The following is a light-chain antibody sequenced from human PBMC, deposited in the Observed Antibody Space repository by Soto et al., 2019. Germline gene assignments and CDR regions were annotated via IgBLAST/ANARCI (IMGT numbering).Light chain of an antibody. CDR1: SSDVGVYNS. CDR2: DVS. CDR3: SSYAGTHIV. J-gene: IGLJ1*01. Sequence: QSVLTQPPSASGSPGQSVTISCTGTSSDVGVYNSVSWYQQHPAQAPKLMIYDVSKRPSGVPDRFSGSKSGNTASLTVSGLQAEDEADYYCSSYAGTHIVFGTVTKATVL. V-gene: IGLV2-8*01.